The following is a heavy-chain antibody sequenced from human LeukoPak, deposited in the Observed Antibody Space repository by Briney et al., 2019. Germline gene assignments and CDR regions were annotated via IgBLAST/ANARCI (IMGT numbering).Heavy chain of an antibody. Sequence: GGSLILSCAASGFTFSSFWMHWVRQAPGKGLVWVSRINSDGRSTNYADSVKGRFTISRDDAKNTLYLQMNSLRAEDTAVYYCARGSGDSSGWTSYLGAWFDYWGQGTLVTVSS. CDR1: GFTFSSFW. CDR3: ARGSGDSSGWTSYLGAWFDY. CDR2: INSDGRST. V-gene: IGHV3-74*01. J-gene: IGHJ4*02. D-gene: IGHD6-19*01.